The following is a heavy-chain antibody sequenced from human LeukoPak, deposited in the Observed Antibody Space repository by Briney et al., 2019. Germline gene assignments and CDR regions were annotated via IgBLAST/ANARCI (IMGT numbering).Heavy chain of an antibody. Sequence: GASLQISGEGSGYIFTSYWIGWVRQLPGKGLEWMGIIYPGDSDTRYSPSFQGQVTISADKTISTAYLQWSSLKASDTAMYYCARPFFGVDPDASDIWGQGTMVTVSS. V-gene: IGHV5-51*01. CDR3: ARPFFGVDPDASDI. J-gene: IGHJ3*02. CDR2: IYPGDSDT. CDR1: GYIFTSYW. D-gene: IGHD3-3*01.